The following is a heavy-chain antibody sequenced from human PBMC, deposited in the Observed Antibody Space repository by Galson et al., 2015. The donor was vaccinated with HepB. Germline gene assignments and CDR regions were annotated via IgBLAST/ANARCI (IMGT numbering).Heavy chain of an antibody. Sequence: SLRLSCAASGFTFSSYWMHWVRQAPGKGLEWVSRIKGDGSHTIYADSVTGRFTISRGNAKNTLHLQMHSLRAEDTAMYYCVRDGDVWNFDYWGQGTLVTVSS. CDR3: VRDGDVWNFDY. D-gene: IGHD1-1*01. CDR1: GFTFSSYW. V-gene: IGHV3-74*01. CDR2: IKGDGSHT. J-gene: IGHJ4*02.